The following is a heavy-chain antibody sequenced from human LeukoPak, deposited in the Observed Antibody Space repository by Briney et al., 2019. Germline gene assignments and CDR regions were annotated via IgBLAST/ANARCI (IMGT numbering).Heavy chain of an antibody. J-gene: IGHJ4*02. CDR2: ISGTGGTT. CDR3: AKDKRTATVTTIDS. D-gene: IGHD4-17*01. V-gene: IGHV3-23*01. CDR1: GFTFSSYA. Sequence: PGGSLRLSCAASGFTFSSYAMSWVRQAPGKGLEWVSVISGTGGTTNYADSVKGRFTISRDKSKNTLYLQMNSLRTEDTAIYYCAKDKRTATVTTIDSWGQGTLVTVSS.